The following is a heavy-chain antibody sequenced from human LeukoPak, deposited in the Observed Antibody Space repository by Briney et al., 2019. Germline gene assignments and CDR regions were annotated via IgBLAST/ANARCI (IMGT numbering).Heavy chain of an antibody. Sequence: PSETLSLTCTVSGGSTSSSSYYWGWIRQPAGKGLEWVGRVFASGSTNYNPSLKSRVTLSVDTSKNQFSLKLRSVTDADTAVYYCVRGIVGTTRHFDLWGQGTLVTVSS. V-gene: IGHV4-61*02. J-gene: IGHJ4*02. CDR3: VRGIVGTTRHFDL. CDR1: GGSTSSSSYY. D-gene: IGHD1-26*01. CDR2: VFASGST.